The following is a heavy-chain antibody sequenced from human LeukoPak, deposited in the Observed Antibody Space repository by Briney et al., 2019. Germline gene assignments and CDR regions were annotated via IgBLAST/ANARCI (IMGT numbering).Heavy chain of an antibody. J-gene: IGHJ4*02. D-gene: IGHD2-15*01. CDR2: ISGDGTTT. CDR1: GFTLSKYW. Sequence: PGGSLRLSCAASGFTLSKYWMHWIRQAPGKGLAWVSRISGDGTTTAYVDSVKGRFTISRDSAKNMLYLQMNSLRVEDTAMYYCASPESNYGGRADYWGREALVVTVSS. V-gene: IGHV3-74*01. CDR3: ASPESNYGGRADY.